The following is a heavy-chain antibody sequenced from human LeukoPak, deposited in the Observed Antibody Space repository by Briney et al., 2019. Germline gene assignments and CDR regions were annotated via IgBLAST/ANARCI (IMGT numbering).Heavy chain of an antibody. CDR1: GFTFSDYY. CDR3: ARVAITMVRGVKY. D-gene: IGHD3-10*01. V-gene: IGHV3-11*01. Sequence: GGSLTLAWAAAGFTFSDYYMSWTRHAPGEGLGWVSYISSSGSTIYYADSVKGRFTISRDNAKNSLYLQMTSLRAEDTAVYSCARVAITMVRGVKYWGQGTLVTVS. CDR2: ISSSGSTI. J-gene: IGHJ4*02.